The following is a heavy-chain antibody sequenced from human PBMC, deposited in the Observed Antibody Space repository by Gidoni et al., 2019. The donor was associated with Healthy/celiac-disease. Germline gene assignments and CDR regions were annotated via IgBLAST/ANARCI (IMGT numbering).Heavy chain of an antibody. CDR1: GFTFSCYA. CDR3: SSGSYSAFDI. D-gene: IGHD1-26*01. CDR2: ISYDGSNK. Sequence: QVQLLESGGGVVQPGRSLRLSCAASGFTFSCYAMHWVRQAPGKGLEWVAVISYDGSNKYYADAVKGRFTISRDNSKNTLYLQMNSLRAEDTAVYYCSSGSYSAFDIWGQGTMVTVSS. J-gene: IGHJ3*02. V-gene: IGHV3-30-3*01.